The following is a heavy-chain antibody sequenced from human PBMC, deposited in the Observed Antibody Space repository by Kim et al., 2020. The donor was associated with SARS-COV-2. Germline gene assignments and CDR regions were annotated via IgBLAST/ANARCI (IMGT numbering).Heavy chain of an antibody. D-gene: IGHD4-4*01. V-gene: IGHV1-3*01. J-gene: IGHJ4*02. CDR2: KT. Sequence: KTQYSQKFQGRVTITRDTSANTAYMGLRRLTTKDTAIYYCARDMDPTVYDYWGQGTLVTVSS. CDR3: ARDMDPTVYDY.